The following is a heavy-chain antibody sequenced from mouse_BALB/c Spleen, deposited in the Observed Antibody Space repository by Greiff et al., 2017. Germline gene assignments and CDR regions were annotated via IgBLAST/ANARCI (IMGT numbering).Heavy chain of an antibody. J-gene: IGHJ3*01. V-gene: IGHV5-6-5*01. CDR2: VSSGGST. CDR3: ARGDDYDEVWFAY. CDR1: GFTFSSYA. D-gene: IGHD2-4*01. Sequence: EVKLVESGGGLVKPGGSLKLSCAASGFTFSSYAMSWVRQTPEKGLEWVASVSSGGSTYYPDSVKGRFTISRDNARNILYLQMSSLRSEDTAMYYCARGDDYDEVWFAYWGQGTLVTVSA.